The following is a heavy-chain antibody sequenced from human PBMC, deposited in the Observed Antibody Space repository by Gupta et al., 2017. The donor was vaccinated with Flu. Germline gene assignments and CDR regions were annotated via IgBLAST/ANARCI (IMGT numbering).Heavy chain of an antibody. CDR2: IKQDGSEK. V-gene: IGHV3-7*01. J-gene: IGHJ6*02. D-gene: IGHD2-15*01. CDR3: ARERGIVVVVAAGSYYYYGMDV. Sequence: WVRQAPGKGLEWVANIKQDGSEKYYVDSVKGRFTISRDNAKNSLYLQMNSLRAEDTAVYYCARERGIVVVVAAGSYYYYGMDVWGQGTTVTGAS.